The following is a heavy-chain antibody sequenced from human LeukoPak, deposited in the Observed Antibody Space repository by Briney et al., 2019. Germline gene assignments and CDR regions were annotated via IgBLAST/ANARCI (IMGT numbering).Heavy chain of an antibody. CDR2: IYPGDSDT. CDR1: GFTFSSSA. J-gene: IGHJ4*02. D-gene: IGHD6-19*01. V-gene: IGHV5-51*01. CDR3: ATLPPTGYSSGWYGPAYYFDY. Sequence: GGSLRLSCAASGFTFSSSAMSWVRQMPGKGLEWMGIIYPGDSDTRYSPSFQGQVTISADKSISTAYLQWSSLKASDTAMYYCATLPPTGYSSGWYGPAYYFDYWGQGTLVTVSS.